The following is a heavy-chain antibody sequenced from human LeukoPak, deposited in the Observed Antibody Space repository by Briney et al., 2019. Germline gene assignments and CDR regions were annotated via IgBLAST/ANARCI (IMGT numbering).Heavy chain of an antibody. CDR2: ISFSGTYI. D-gene: IGHD1-26*01. CDR1: GFSFSSYS. V-gene: IGHV3-21*01. J-gene: IGHJ3*02. Sequence: GGSLRLSCAASGFSFSSYSMNWVRQAPGKGLEWVSSISFSGTYIYYADSLKGRITISRDNARRSLFLQMNSLRAEDTAVYYCARVRSGSYYNYPDAFDIWGQGTMVTVSS. CDR3: ARVRSGSYYNYPDAFDI.